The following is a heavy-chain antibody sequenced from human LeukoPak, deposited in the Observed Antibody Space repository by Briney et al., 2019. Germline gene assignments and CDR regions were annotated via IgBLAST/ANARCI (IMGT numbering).Heavy chain of an antibody. Sequence: TPSETLSLTCTVSGYSISSGYYWGWIRQPPGKGLEWIGSIYHSGSTYYNPSLKSRVTISVDTSKNQFSLKLSSVTAADTAVYYCARDPGIAVAWGQGTLVTVSS. V-gene: IGHV4-38-2*02. CDR2: IYHSGST. CDR1: GYSISSGYY. J-gene: IGHJ4*02. CDR3: ARDPGIAVA. D-gene: IGHD6-19*01.